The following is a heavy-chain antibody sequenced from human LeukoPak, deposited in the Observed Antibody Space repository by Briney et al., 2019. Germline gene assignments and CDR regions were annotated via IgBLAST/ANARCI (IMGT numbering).Heavy chain of an antibody. Sequence: SETLSLTCTVSGGSISSRSYYWGWIRQPPGKGLEWIGRIYTSGSTNYNPSLKSRVTMSVDTSKNQFSLKLSSVTAADTAVYYCAKDGGGGLDYWGQGTLVTVSS. CDR1: GGSISSRSYY. CDR3: AKDGGGGLDY. CDR2: IYTSGST. J-gene: IGHJ4*02. D-gene: IGHD3-16*01. V-gene: IGHV4-39*07.